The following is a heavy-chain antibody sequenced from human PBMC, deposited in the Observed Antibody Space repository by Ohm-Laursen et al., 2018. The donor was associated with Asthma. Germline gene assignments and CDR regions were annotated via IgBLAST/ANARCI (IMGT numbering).Heavy chain of an antibody. CDR2: INTNTGNP. D-gene: IGHD3-10*01. CDR3: ATGTITMVQGVKDDAFDI. J-gene: IGHJ3*02. Sequence: ASVKVSCKASGYTFTSYAMNWVRQAPGQGLEWMGWINTNTGNPTYAQGFTGRFVFSLDTSVSTAYLQISSLKAEDTAVYYCATGTITMVQGVKDDAFDIWGQGTLVTVSS. CDR1: GYTFTSYA. V-gene: IGHV7-4-1*02.